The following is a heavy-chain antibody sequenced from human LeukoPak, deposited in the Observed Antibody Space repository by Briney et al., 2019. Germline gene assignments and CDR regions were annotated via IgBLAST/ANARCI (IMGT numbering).Heavy chain of an antibody. CDR1: GITFRTYW. V-gene: IGHV3-7*01. Sequence: GGSLRLSCAASGITFRTYWMSWVRQAPRKGLEWVANIKQDGSDKYYVDSVKGRFTISRDNAKNSLYLQMTSLRAEDTAVYYCAPWICSRMSCYLDYWGQGTLVTVSS. CDR2: IKQDGSDK. CDR3: APWICSRMSCYLDY. D-gene: IGHD2-2*01. J-gene: IGHJ4*02.